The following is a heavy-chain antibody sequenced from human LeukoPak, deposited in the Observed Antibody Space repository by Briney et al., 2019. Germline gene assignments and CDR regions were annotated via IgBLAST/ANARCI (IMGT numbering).Heavy chain of an antibody. V-gene: IGHV3-23*01. CDR1: GFTFNNYA. Sequence: GGSLRLSCAASGFTFNNYAMSWVRQAPGKGLEWVSTISGSDDNTYYAGSVKGRFTISRDISKNTLYLQMNSLRADDTAVYYCANDFDHWGQGTLVTVSS. CDR3: ANDFDH. J-gene: IGHJ4*02. CDR2: ISGSDDNT.